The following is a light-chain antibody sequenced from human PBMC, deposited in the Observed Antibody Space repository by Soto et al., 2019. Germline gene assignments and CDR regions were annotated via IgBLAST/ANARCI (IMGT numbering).Light chain of an antibody. V-gene: IGKV3-15*01. CDR2: GAS. CDR3: LQYDNWPWT. Sequence: EIVFTQSPGTLSLSPGERATLSCRASQSVSSNVAWYQQRFGQAPRLLMYGASIRATSFPARFSGSGSGTEFTLTIRSLQSEDVAIYYCLQYDNWPWTFGQGTKVDIK. J-gene: IGKJ1*01. CDR1: QSVSSN.